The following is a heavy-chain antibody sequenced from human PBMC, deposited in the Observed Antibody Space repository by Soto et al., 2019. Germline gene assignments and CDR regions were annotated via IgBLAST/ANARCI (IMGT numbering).Heavy chain of an antibody. V-gene: IGHV3-23*01. CDR1: GFAFSSYA. CDR3: TKLPTEYNYCYVLFES. D-gene: IGHD3-10*01. J-gene: IGHJ4*02. Sequence: EVQLLESGGGLVQPGGSLRLSCAASGFAFSSYAMTWVRQAPGKGLEWVSVISGSSDSTYYADSVKGRFTPSRDNSKNILSLQMSSLTDDDTAVYYCTKLPTEYNYCYVLFESWGQGTMVTVST. CDR2: ISGSSDST.